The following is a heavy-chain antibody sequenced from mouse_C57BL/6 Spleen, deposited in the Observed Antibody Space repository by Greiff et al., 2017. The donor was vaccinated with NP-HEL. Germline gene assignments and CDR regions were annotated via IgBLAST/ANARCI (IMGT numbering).Heavy chain of an antibody. CDR3: ARRPLRYLDY. Sequence: QVQLQQSGAELARPGASVKLSCKASGYTFTSYGISWVKQRTGQGLEWIGEIYPRSGNTYYNEKFKGKATLTADKSSSTAYMELRSLTSEDSAVYFCARRPLRYLDYWGQGTTLTVSS. J-gene: IGHJ2*01. D-gene: IGHD1-1*01. CDR2: IYPRSGNT. V-gene: IGHV1-81*01. CDR1: GYTFTSYG.